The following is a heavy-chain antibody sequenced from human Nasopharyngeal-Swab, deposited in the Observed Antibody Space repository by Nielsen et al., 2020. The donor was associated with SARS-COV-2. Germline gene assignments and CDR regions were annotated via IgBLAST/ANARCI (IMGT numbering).Heavy chain of an antibody. CDR2: INHTGST. D-gene: IGHD1-1*01. J-gene: IGHJ4*02. CDR1: GGPFNDHY. V-gene: IGHV4-34*01. Sequence: SETLSLTCGVYGGPFNDHYWTWIRQPPGKGLEWIGEINHTGSTNYDPSLKSRVSISVDTSKNQFSLKLSSVTAADTAVYYCARTPRTFFDYWGQGTLVTVSS. CDR3: ARTPRTFFDY.